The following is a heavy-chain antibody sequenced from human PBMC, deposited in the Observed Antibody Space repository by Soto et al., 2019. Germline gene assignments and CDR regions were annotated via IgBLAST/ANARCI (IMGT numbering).Heavy chain of an antibody. Sequence: SVKVSCKASGGSFTYTLSWVRQAPGQGLERMGGISPIFGTTNYAQKFQGRVTITADECTKTAYMELSTLRSEDTAVYYCARLHSHGTYGMDFWGQGTTITVSS. D-gene: IGHD5-18*01. CDR2: ISPIFGTT. V-gene: IGHV1-69*13. J-gene: IGHJ6*02. CDR3: ARLHSHGTYGMDF. CDR1: GGSFTYT.